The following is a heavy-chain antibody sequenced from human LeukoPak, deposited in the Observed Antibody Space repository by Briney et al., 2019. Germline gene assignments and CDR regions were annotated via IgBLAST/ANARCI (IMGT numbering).Heavy chain of an antibody. CDR3: ARGNYYGSGPLFGA. CDR1: GYTFNDYY. J-gene: IGHJ5*02. CDR2: IDPYSDGT. V-gene: IGHV1-2*02. D-gene: IGHD3-10*01. Sequence: ASVKVSCKASGYTFNDYYMHWVRQAPGQGLEWMGWIDPYSDGTNSAQKFQGRLTMTRDTSLSTAYLELSSLSSDDTGEYYCARGNYYGSGPLFGAWGQGTLVTVSS.